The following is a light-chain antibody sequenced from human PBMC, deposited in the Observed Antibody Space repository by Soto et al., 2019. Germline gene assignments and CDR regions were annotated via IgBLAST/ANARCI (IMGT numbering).Light chain of an antibody. CDR1: QSINDN. J-gene: IGKJ1*01. CDR2: RTS. CDR3: QQYGSSQT. Sequence: EIVMTQSPATLSVSPGERATLSCRASQSINDNLAWYQQKPGQAPRLLMFRTSTRATGFPARFSAGGSGTDFNLTISRLEPEDFAVYYCQQYGSSQTFGQGTKVDIK. V-gene: IGKV3-15*01.